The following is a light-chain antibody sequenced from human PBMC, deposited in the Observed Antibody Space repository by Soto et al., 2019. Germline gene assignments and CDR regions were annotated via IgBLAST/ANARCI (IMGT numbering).Light chain of an antibody. Sequence: QSVLTQPPSVSGAPGQRVTISCTGSSSNIGAGYDVHWYQQLPGTVPKLLIYGNSNRPSGVPDRFSGSKSGTSASLAITGLQAEDEADYYCQSYDSTLSGSGFGGGTKVTVL. CDR3: QSYDSTLSGSG. CDR1: SSNIGAGYD. J-gene: IGLJ3*02. V-gene: IGLV1-40*01. CDR2: GNS.